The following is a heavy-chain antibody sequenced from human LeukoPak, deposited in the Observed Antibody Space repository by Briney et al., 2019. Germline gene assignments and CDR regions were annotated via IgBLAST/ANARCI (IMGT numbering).Heavy chain of an antibody. CDR3: AYTVTNHYYSYSMDV. V-gene: IGHV1-69*04. D-gene: IGHD4-17*01. J-gene: IGHJ6*02. CDR2: IIPILGIA. Sequence: GASVKVSCKASGYTFTSYAISWVRQAPGQGLEWMGRIIPILGIANYAQKFQGRVTITADKSTSTAYMELSSLRSEDTAVYYCAYTVTNHYYSYSMDVWGQGTTVTVSS. CDR1: GYTFTSYA.